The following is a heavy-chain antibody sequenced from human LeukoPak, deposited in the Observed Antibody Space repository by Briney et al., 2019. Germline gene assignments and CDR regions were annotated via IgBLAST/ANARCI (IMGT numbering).Heavy chain of an antibody. V-gene: IGHV4-59*01. CDR2: NYYSGST. D-gene: IGHD4-17*01. CDR1: GGSISSYY. CDR3: ASPTVTDHDAFDI. J-gene: IGHJ3*02. Sequence: SETLSLTCTVSGGSISSYYWSWIRQPPGKGLEWIGYNYYSGSTNYSPSLKSRVTISVDTSKNQFSLKLSSVTAADTAVYYCASPTVTDHDAFDIWGQGTMVTVSS.